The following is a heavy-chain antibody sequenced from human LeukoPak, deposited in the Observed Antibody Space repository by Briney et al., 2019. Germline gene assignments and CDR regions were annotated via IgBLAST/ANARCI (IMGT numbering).Heavy chain of an antibody. CDR2: INPSSGST. CDR1: GYTFTSYY. V-gene: IGHV1-46*01. CDR3: ARAGGRSWFDP. J-gene: IGHJ5*02. Sequence: ASVKVSCKASGYTFTSYYMHWVRQAPGQGLEWMGIINPSSGSTSYAQKFQGRVTMTRDMSTSTVYMELSSLRSEDTAVYYCARAGGRSWFDPWGQGTLVTVSS.